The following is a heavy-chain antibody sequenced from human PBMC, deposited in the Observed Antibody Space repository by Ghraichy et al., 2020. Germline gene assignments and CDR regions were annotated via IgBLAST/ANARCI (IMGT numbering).Heavy chain of an antibody. Sequence: ASVKVSCKASGYTFTSYAISWVRQAPGQGLEWMGWISAYSGNTHYAQKLQGRVTMTTDTSTSTAYMELRSLRSDDTAVYFCARGGDYGDYGGVWGQGTLVTVSS. J-gene: IGHJ4*02. V-gene: IGHV1-18*04. CDR2: ISAYSGNT. CDR1: GYTFTSYA. CDR3: ARGGDYGDYGGV. D-gene: IGHD4-17*01.